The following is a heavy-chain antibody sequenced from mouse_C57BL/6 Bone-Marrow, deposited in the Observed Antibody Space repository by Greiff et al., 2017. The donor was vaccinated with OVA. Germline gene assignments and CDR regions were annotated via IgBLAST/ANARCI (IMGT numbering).Heavy chain of an antibody. D-gene: IGHD1-1*01. Sequence: VQLQQSGAELVRPGASVKLSCTASGFNIKDDYMHWVKQRPEQGLEWIGWIDPENGDTEYASKFQGKATITADTSSNTAYLQLSILTSEDTAFYYCTTYYYDSSSDYWGQGTTLTVSS. V-gene: IGHV14-4*01. CDR2: IDPENGDT. CDR1: GFNIKDDY. J-gene: IGHJ2*01. CDR3: TTYYYDSSSDY.